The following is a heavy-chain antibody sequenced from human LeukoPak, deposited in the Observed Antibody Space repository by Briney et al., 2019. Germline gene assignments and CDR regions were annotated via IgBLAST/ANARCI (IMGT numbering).Heavy chain of an antibody. V-gene: IGHV3-20*04. J-gene: IGHJ4*02. Sequence: TGGSLRLSCVASGFTYEDYGMSWVPQAPGKGLEWVSGINWNGGSTVYADSVKGRFTISRDNAKKSLYLKMNSLRGEDTALYYCVRDYCGGDCYPFDYWGQGTLVTVSS. CDR2: INWNGGST. D-gene: IGHD2-21*02. CDR3: VRDYCGGDCYPFDY. CDR1: GFTYEDYG.